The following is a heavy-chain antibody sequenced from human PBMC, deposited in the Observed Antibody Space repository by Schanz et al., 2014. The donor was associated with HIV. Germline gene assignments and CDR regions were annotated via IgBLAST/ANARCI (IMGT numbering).Heavy chain of an antibody. CDR3: ARAMLISGTGYWNGENY. Sequence: VQLVESGGGLVQPGASLRLSCAGSGFTFSNYGMHWVRQAPGKGLEWVANIKPDGSETYYVGSVRGRFTISRDNAKNSLYLQMTGLKAEDTAVYYCARAMLISGTGYWNGENYWGQGTLVTVSS. J-gene: IGHJ4*02. CDR1: GFTFSNYG. D-gene: IGHD1-1*01. V-gene: IGHV3-7*01. CDR2: IKPDGSET.